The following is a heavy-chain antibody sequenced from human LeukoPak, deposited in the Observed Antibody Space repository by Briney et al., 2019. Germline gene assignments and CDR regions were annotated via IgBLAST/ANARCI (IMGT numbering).Heavy chain of an antibody. CDR3: AMSSSWYRGWFDP. V-gene: IGHV1-69*05. J-gene: IGHJ5*02. D-gene: IGHD6-13*01. CDR1: GGTFSSYA. CDR2: IIPIFGTA. Sequence: ASVKVSCKASGGTFSSYAISWVRQAPGQGLEWMGGIIPIFGTANYAQKFQGRVTITTDESTSTAYMELSSLRSEDTAVYYCAMSSSWYRGWFDPWGQGTLVTVSS.